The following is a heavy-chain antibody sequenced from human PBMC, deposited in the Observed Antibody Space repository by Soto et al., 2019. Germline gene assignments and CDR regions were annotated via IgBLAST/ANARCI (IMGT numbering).Heavy chain of an antibody. D-gene: IGHD3-9*01. J-gene: IGHJ4*02. V-gene: IGHV1-8*01. CDR2: MNPKSGNP. CDR3: ARQRYDILTGDYIPPDY. CDR1: GYTFTSYD. Sequence: QVQLVQSGAEVKKPGASVKVSCKASGYTFTSYDINWVRQATGQGLEWMGWMNPKSGNPGYAQKFQGRVTKTRDTSIRTAYMDLSSLGSEDAAVHYCARQRYDILTGDYIPPDYWGKGTLVTVSS.